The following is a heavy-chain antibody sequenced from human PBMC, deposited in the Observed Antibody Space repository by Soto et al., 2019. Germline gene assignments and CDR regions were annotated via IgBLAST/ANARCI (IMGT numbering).Heavy chain of an antibody. CDR1: SDSITNKNYY. V-gene: IGHV4-39*01. CDR3: ARHWPGGSDAFDI. D-gene: IGHD2-15*01. Sequence: PSETLSLTCTVSSDSITNKNYYWGWSRQSPGKGLEWIGDIYFTGNTYYNPSLKSRVTIFIDTSKNYFSLNLSSVTATDAAIYYCARHWPGGSDAFDIWGQGTMVTVSS. J-gene: IGHJ3*02. CDR2: IYFTGNT.